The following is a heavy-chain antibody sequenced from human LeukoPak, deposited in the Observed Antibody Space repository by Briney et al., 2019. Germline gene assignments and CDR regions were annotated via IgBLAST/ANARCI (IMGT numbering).Heavy chain of an antibody. D-gene: IGHD2-21*02. J-gene: IGHJ4*02. CDR3: ARVAGGDLYYFDF. V-gene: IGHV1-2*02. Sequence: ASVTVSCKASGYTFTAYYMHWVRQAPGQGLEWMGWINLNSGGTNSAQKFQGRVTMTRDTSISAAYMELSRLGSDDTAVYYCARVAGGDLYYFDFWGQGTLVTVSS. CDR1: GYTFTAYY. CDR2: INLNSGGT.